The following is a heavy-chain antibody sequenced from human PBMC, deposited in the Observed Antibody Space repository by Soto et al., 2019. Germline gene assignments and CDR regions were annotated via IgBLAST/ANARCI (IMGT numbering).Heavy chain of an antibody. J-gene: IGHJ6*03. Sequence: SETLALTCTVSGGSISSYYGSWIRQPPGKGLEWIGYIYYSGSTNYNPSLKSRVTISVDTSKNQFSLKLSSVTAADTAVYYCARGMVVGTSGTYHYYMDVWGKGTTVTVSS. V-gene: IGHV4-59*08. CDR3: ARGMVVGTSGTYHYYMDV. D-gene: IGHD6-19*01. CDR2: IYYSGST. CDR1: GGSISSYY.